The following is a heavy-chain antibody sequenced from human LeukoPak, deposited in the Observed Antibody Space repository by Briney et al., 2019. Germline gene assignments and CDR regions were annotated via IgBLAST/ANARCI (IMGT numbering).Heavy chain of an antibody. D-gene: IGHD3-16*01. V-gene: IGHV4-59*01. J-gene: IGHJ4*02. Sequence: SETVSLTCTVSGGSISSYYWSWIRQPPGKGLEWIGYIYYSGSTNYNPSRKSRVTISVDTSKSQFSLKLSSVTAADTAVYYCARVSQGGYFDYWGQGTLVTVSS. CDR2: IYYSGST. CDR1: GGSISSYY. CDR3: ARVSQGGYFDY.